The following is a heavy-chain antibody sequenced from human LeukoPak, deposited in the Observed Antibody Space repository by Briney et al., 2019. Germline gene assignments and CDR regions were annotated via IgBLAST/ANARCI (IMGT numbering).Heavy chain of an antibody. CDR1: GGSISSYY. CDR2: IYYSGST. CDR3: ARSPIVRGVIIGLDY. J-gene: IGHJ4*02. Sequence: SETLSLTCTVSGGSISSYYWSWIRQPPGKGLEWIGYIYYSGSTNYNPSLKSRVTISVDTSKNQFSLKLSSVTAADTAVYYCARSPIVRGVIIGLDYWGQGTLVTVSS. V-gene: IGHV4-59*08. D-gene: IGHD3-10*01.